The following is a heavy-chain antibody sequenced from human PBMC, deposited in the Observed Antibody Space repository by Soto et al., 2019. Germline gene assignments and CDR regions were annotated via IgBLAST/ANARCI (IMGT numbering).Heavy chain of an antibody. CDR1: GYTFTSYR. CDR2: ISDYNGNT. Sequence: QVQLVQSGAEVKKPGASVQVSCKASGYTFTSYRISWVRQAPGQGLEWMGWISDYNGNTNYAQKLQGRVTMTTDTATSTAYMELRSLRSDDTAVYYCARGLGYCISTSCPTNWFDPWGQGTLVTVSS. D-gene: IGHD2-2*01. J-gene: IGHJ5*02. V-gene: IGHV1-18*01. CDR3: ARGLGYCISTSCPTNWFDP.